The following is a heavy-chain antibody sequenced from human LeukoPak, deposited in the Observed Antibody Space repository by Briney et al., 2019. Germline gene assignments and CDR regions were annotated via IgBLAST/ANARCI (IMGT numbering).Heavy chain of an antibody. Sequence: SETLSLTCTVSGGSIRSYYWSWIRQPPGKGLEWLGYIHYSGSTNYNPSLKSRVTISVDTSKNQFSLKLSSVTAADTALHYCARATAGTGYYFDHWGQGTLVTVSS. CDR2: IHYSGST. D-gene: IGHD6-13*01. CDR1: GGSIRSYY. CDR3: ARATAGTGYYFDH. V-gene: IGHV4-59*01. J-gene: IGHJ4*02.